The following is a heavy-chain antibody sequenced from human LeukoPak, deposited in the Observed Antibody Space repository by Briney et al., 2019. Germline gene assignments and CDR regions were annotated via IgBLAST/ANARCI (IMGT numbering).Heavy chain of an antibody. D-gene: IGHD1-26*01. CDR2: IIPIFGTA. CDR1: GGTFSSYA. J-gene: IGHJ4*02. V-gene: IGHV1-69*05. CDR3: AILGGGSFSFDY. Sequence: RASVKVSCKAPGGTFSSYAISWVRQAPGQGLEWMGRIIPIFGTANYAQKFQGRVTITTDESTSTAYMELSSLRSEDTAVYYCAILGGGSFSFDYWGQGTLVTVSS.